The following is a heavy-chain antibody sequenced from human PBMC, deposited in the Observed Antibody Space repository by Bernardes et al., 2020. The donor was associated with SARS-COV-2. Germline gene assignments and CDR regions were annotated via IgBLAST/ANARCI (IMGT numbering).Heavy chain of an antibody. CDR1: GLSLSTTAVG. CDR3: AHIKFVRDGDNNWAGSFNF. J-gene: IGHJ4*02. CDR2: IYWDDDK. D-gene: IGHD1-20*01. Sequence: SGPTLVKPTQTLTLTCTLSGLSLSTTAVGVGWIRQPPGKALEWLALIYWDDDKRYSPSLKSRLTITKDTSKNQVVLTMNNMDPVDTATYYCAHIKFVRDGDNNWAGSFNFWGQGTLVTVSS. V-gene: IGHV2-5*02.